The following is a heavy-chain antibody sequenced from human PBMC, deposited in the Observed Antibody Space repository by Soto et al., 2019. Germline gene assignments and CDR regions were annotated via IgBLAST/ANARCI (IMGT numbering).Heavy chain of an antibody. CDR1: GFTFSSYA. D-gene: IGHD1-26*01. J-gene: IGHJ6*02. Sequence: LRLSCAASGFTFSSYAMHWVRQAPGKGLEWVAVISYGGSNKYYADSLKGRFTISRDNSKNTLYLQMNSLRADDTAVYYCARDVESGSSQYYYYYYGMDVWGQGTTVTVSS. V-gene: IGHV3-30-3*01. CDR3: ARDVESGSSQYYYYYYGMDV. CDR2: ISYGGSNK.